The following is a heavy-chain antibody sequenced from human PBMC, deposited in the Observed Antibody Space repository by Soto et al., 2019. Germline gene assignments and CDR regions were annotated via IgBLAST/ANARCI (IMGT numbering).Heavy chain of an antibody. Sequence: EVQLVESGGGLVKPGGSLRLSCAASGFTFSSYSMNWVRQAPGKGLEWVSSISSSSSYIYYADSVKGRFTISRDNAKNSLQLQMHSLRAVDTAVYYCARAYSSSWYYWLDPRGQGPLLTVSS. CDR3: ARAYSSSWYYWLDP. D-gene: IGHD6-13*01. CDR1: GFTFSSYS. V-gene: IGHV3-21*01. J-gene: IGHJ5*02. CDR2: ISSSSSYI.